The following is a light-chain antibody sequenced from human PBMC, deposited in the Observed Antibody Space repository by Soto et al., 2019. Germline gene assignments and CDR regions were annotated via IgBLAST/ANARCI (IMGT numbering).Light chain of an antibody. Sequence: ETVLTQSPGTLSLSPGERATLSCRASQSVSNNYLAWYQQKPGQAPRLLIYDTSTRATGVPARFSGSRSGPEFTLTINSLQSEDFAIYYCQPYNNWPLTFGGGTKVDIK. CDR3: QPYNNWPLT. CDR2: DTS. J-gene: IGKJ4*01. V-gene: IGKV3-15*01. CDR1: QSVSNN.